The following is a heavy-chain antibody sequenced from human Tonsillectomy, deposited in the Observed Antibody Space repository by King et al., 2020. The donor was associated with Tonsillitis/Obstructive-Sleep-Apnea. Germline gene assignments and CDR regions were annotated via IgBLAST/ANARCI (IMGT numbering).Heavy chain of an antibody. V-gene: IGHV1-46*01. CDR3: ARDGSSASPYAFDI. D-gene: IGHD2-2*01. J-gene: IGHJ3*02. CDR1: GYPLTSRH. Sequence: QLVQSGAEVKMPGASVKVSCKASGYPLTSRHMHWVRQAPGQGLGWMGIINANGGSKTDVQKYQGRGPVTSDTSASTVYMAVSSLRSDDTAVYYCARDGSSASPYAFDIWGQGTMVTVSS. CDR2: INANGGSK.